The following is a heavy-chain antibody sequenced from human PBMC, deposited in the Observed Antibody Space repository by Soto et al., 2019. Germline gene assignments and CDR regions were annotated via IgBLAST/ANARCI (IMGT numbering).Heavy chain of an antibody. J-gene: IGHJ4*02. CDR1: GFSLSTLGTC. V-gene: IGHV2-70*01. CDR2: INWDNNE. Sequence: SGPTLVNPTQTLTLTCTFSGFSLSTLGTCVTWIRQPPGKALEWLALINWDNNEYYTTSLKTRLTISRDTSKNQVVLTMTNVDPVDTATYYCARIPHYSDSYYMDYWGQGTLLTLSS. CDR3: ARIPHYSDSYYMDY. D-gene: IGHD2-21*01.